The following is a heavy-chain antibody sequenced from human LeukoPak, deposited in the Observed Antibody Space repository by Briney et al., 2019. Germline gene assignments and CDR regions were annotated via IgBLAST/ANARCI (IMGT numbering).Heavy chain of an antibody. CDR1: GFTFSSYS. Sequence: GGSLRLSCAASGFTFSSYSMNWVRQAPGKGLEWVSSISSSSSYIYYADSVKGRFAISRDNAKNSLYLQMNSLRAEDTAVYYCARDQYSYGPNAFDIWGQGTMVTVSS. J-gene: IGHJ3*02. CDR2: ISSSSSYI. V-gene: IGHV3-21*01. CDR3: ARDQYSYGPNAFDI. D-gene: IGHD5-18*01.